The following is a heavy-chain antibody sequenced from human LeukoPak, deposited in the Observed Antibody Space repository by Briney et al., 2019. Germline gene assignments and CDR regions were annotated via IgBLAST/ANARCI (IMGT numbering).Heavy chain of an antibody. J-gene: IGHJ4*02. V-gene: IGHV3-30*18. D-gene: IGHD1-26*01. CDR2: ISYDGSNK. Sequence: PGGSLRLSCAASGFTFSIYGMHWVRQAPGKGLEWVAVISYDGSNKYYADSVKGRFTISRDNSKNTLYLQMNSLRAEDTAVYYCAKGVGPKDFDYWGQGTLVTVSS. CDR1: GFTFSIYG. CDR3: AKGVGPKDFDY.